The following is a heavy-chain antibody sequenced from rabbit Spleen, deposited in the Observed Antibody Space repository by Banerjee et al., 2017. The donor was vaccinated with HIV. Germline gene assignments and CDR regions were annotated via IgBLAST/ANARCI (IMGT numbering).Heavy chain of an antibody. V-gene: IGHV1S40*01. CDR1: GFSFSSNYW. D-gene: IGHD4-2*01. Sequence: QSLEESGGDLVKPGASLTLTCTASGFSFSSNYWICWVRQAPGKGPEWIGCIYTGNGGTNYASWAKGRLTISKTSSTTVTLQMTSPTAADTATYFCTRDAFGYGGDGDMTLWGPGTLVTVS. CDR3: TRDAFGYGGDGDMTL. CDR2: IYTGNGGT. J-gene: IGHJ4*01.